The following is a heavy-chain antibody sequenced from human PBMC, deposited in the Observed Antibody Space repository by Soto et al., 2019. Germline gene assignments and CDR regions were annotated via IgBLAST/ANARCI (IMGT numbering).Heavy chain of an antibody. CDR2: IRSKANSYAT. CDR1: GFTFSGSA. J-gene: IGHJ3*02. CDR3: TRHYSGSYEGDAVDI. D-gene: IGHD1-26*01. Sequence: GESLKISCAASGFTFSGSAMHWVRQASGKGLEWVGRIRSKANSYATAYAASVKGRFTISRDDSKNTAYLQMNSLKTDDPAVYYCTRHYSGSYEGDAVDIWGQGTMVTVSS. V-gene: IGHV3-73*01.